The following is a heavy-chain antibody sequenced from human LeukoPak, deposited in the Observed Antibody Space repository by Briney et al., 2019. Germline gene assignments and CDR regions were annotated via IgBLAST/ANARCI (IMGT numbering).Heavy chain of an antibody. V-gene: IGHV3-30*18. CDR2: ISYDGSDK. D-gene: IGHD2/OR15-2a*01. J-gene: IGHJ4*02. CDR1: GFTFSSYA. CDR3: AKGLADYSTSSGYFDS. Sequence: SGRSLRLSCAASGFTFSSYAMHWVRQAPGKGLEWVAVISYDGSDKYYGDFVKGRFTISRDNSKNRLYLQMNSLRAEDTAVYYCAKGLADYSTSSGYFDSWGQGALVTVSS.